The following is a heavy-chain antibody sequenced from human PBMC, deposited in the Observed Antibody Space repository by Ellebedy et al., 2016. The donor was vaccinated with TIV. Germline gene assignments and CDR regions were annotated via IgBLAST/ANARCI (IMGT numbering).Heavy chain of an antibody. V-gene: IGHV3-30*18. CDR3: AKDLGRWLQFFDY. Sequence: GGSLRLSCTASGFSLSTYGVHWVRQAPGKGLEWVAGLLYDGTDEYYADSVKGRFTISRDTSKNTLYLQMNSLRTEDTAVYYCAKDLGRWLQFFDYWGQGILVTVSS. CDR1: GFSLSTYG. J-gene: IGHJ4*02. D-gene: IGHD5-24*01. CDR2: LLYDGTDE.